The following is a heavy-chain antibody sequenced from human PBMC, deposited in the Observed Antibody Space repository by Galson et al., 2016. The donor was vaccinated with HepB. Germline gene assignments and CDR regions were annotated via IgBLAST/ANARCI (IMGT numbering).Heavy chain of an antibody. CDR3: ARGDRHSSSWWGFDY. CDR1: VFDFSDYD. J-gene: IGHJ4*02. Sequence: CQRLRFAASVFDFSDYDRNWIRQAPGKGLQWVSYISSSGSYIYYADSVKGRFTISRDNAKNSLYLQMDSLRAEDTAVYYCARGDRHSSSWWGFDYWGQGTLVTVSS. V-gene: IGHV3-11*01. CDR2: ISSSGSYI. D-gene: IGHD6-13*01.